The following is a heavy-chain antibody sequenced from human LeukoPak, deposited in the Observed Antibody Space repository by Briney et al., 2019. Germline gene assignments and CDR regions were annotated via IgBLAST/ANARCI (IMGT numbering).Heavy chain of an antibody. D-gene: IGHD2-2*02. CDR2: IKQDESEK. V-gene: IGHV3-7*01. Sequence: GGSLRLSCAASGFTFSSYWMSWVRQAPGKGLEWVANIKQDESEKYYVDSVKGRFTISRDNAKNSLYLQMNSLRAEDTAVYYCARVMGCSSTSCYTFDYYYGMDVWGQGTTVTVSS. CDR3: ARVMGCSSTSCYTFDYYYGMDV. CDR1: GFTFSSYW. J-gene: IGHJ6*02.